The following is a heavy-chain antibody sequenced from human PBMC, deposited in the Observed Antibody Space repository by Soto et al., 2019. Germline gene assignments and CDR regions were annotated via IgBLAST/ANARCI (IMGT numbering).Heavy chain of an antibody. CDR1: GFTFSSYA. V-gene: IGHV3-30-3*01. Sequence: QVQLVESGGGVVQPGRSLRLSCAASGFTFSSYAMHWVRQAPGKGLEWVAVISYDGSNKYYADSVKGRFTISRDNSQNTLYLQMNSLRAEDTAVYYCARDLASDYWGQGTLVTVSS. CDR3: ARDLASDY. J-gene: IGHJ4*02. CDR2: ISYDGSNK.